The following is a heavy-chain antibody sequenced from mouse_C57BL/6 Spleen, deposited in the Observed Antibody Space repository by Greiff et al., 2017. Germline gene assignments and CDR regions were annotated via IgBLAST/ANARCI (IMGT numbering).Heavy chain of an antibody. CDR3: ASSGYRGAMDY. J-gene: IGHJ4*01. CDR2: IHPNSGST. D-gene: IGHD2-14*01. Sequence: QVQLQQPGAELVKPGASVKLSCKASGYTFTSYWMHWVKQRPGQGLEWIGMIHPNSGSTNYNEKFKSKAKLTVDKSSSTAYMQLSSLTSEDSAVDYCASSGYRGAMDYWGQGTSVTFSS. V-gene: IGHV1-64*01. CDR1: GYTFTSYW.